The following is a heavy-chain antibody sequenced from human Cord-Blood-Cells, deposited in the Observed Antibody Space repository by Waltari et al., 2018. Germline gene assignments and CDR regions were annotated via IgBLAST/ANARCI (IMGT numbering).Heavy chain of an antibody. V-gene: IGHV1-69*01. J-gene: IGHJ4*02. CDR3: ARARDCYNYNYFDY. D-gene: IGHD2-21*01. CDR1: GGTFSSEA. CDR2: IIPIFGTA. Sequence: QVQLVQDGAEVKKPGSSVKVSCKASGGTFSSEAISWVGQAPGTGLEWMGGIIPIFGTANYAQKFQGRVTIIADDSTSTAYMELSSLRSEDTAVYYCARARDCYNYNYFDYWGQGTLVTVSS.